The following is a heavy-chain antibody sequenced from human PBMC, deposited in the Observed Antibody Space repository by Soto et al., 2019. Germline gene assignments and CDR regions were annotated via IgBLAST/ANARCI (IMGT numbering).Heavy chain of an antibody. CDR2: INSDGSST. CDR1: GFTFSSYA. D-gene: IGHD3-22*01. V-gene: IGHV3-74*01. J-gene: IGHJ6*02. Sequence: PGGSLRLSCAASGFTFSSYAMSWVRQAPGKGPVWVSRINSDGSSTNYADSVKGRFTISRDNSKNTLYLQMNSLRAEDTAVYYCAKEADYDSSGYYGYYGMDVWGQGTTVTVSS. CDR3: AKEADYDSSGYYGYYGMDV.